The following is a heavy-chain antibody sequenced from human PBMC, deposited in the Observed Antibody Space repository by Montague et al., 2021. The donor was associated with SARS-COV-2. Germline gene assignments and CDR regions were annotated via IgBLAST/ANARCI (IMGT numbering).Heavy chain of an antibody. CDR1: GASISSRGYY. Sequence: SETLSLTCTVSGASISSRGYYWGWIRQPPEKGLEWIGEINQSGRTNNNPSLKSRVIISVDTSKNQFSLKLSSVTAADTAVYYCARRGSSVLGVTVSAELDYWGQGILVIVSS. V-gene: IGHV4-39*07. CDR2: INQSGRT. CDR3: ARRGSSVLGVTVSAELDY. J-gene: IGHJ4*02. D-gene: IGHD3-16*01.